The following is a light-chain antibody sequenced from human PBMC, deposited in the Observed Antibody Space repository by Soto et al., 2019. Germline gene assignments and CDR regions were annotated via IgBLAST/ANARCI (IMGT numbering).Light chain of an antibody. J-gene: IGKJ1*01. CDR3: QQYNNWWT. CDR2: GAS. Sequence: EIVMTQSPATLSVSPGERATLSCRASQSVSSNLAWYQQKPGQAPRLLIYGASTRATGIPARFSGSGSGTEFILTISSLQYEDFAVYYCQQYNNWWTFGQGTKVEI. V-gene: IGKV3-15*01. CDR1: QSVSSN.